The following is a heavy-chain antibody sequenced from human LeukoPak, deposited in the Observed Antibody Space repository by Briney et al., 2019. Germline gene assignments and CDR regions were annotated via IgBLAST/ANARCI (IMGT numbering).Heavy chain of an antibody. Sequence: GGSLRLSCKASGFTFTDYSMSWVRQAPGKGLEWVAVVAYDGYNKFYADSMKGRFTIPRDNSQNTLSLQMNGLTADDTAVYYCARGGQWELLARPLYYFDNWGQGTLVTVSS. CDR2: VAYDGYNK. D-gene: IGHD1-26*01. CDR1: GFTFTDYS. CDR3: ARGGQWELLARPLYYFDN. V-gene: IGHV3-30-3*01. J-gene: IGHJ4*02.